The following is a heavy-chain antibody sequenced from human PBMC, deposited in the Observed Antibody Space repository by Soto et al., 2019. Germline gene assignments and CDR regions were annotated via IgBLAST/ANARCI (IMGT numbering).Heavy chain of an antibody. CDR3: ARGSRRIAARPYYYYGMDV. Sequence: ASVKVSCKASGYTFTGYYMHWVRQAPGQGLEWMGWINPNSGGTNYAQKFQGWVTMTRDTSISTAYMELSRLRSDDTAVYYCARGSRRIAARPYYYYGMDVWGQGTTVTVSS. CDR2: INPNSGGT. CDR1: GYTFTGYY. J-gene: IGHJ6*02. V-gene: IGHV1-2*04. D-gene: IGHD6-6*01.